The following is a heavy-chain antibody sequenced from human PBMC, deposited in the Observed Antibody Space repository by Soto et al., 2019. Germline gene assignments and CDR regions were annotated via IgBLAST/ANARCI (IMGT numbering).Heavy chain of an antibody. J-gene: IGHJ4*02. CDR1: GDSINSTSYY. Sequence: PSETLSLTCIVSGDSINSTSYYWGWIRQPPGQGLEWIASIYFSGSTYNNPSLKSRLTVSVDTSKSQFSLKLSSVTAADTALYYCARQRIVAAGTFVDYWGQGSPVTVS. D-gene: IGHD6-13*01. CDR2: IYFSGST. CDR3: ARQRIVAAGTFVDY. V-gene: IGHV4-39*01.